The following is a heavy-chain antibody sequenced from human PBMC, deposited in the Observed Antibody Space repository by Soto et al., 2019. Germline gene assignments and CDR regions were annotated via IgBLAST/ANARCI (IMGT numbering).Heavy chain of an antibody. CDR2: IYYTGST. CDR1: GVSINNYY. Sequence: PSETLSLTCTVSGVSINNYYWTWIRQPPGKRLEWIGAIYYTGSTTYNPSLRSRVTFSVDTSKNQFSLSLTSVTAADTAVYFCEQVVSGGYLDSWGQGTLVTVSS. J-gene: IGHJ4*02. V-gene: IGHV4-59*01. CDR3: EQVVSGGYLDS.